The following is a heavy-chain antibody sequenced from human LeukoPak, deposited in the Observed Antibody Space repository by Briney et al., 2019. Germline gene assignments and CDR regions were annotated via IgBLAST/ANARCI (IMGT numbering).Heavy chain of an antibody. CDR2: IYTSGST. CDR3: ARVKRRYYCGGSCYAGDYYYYMDV. V-gene: IGHV4-4*07. CDR1: GGSISSYY. J-gene: IGHJ6*03. Sequence: KSSETLSLTCTVSGGSISSYYWSWIRQPAGKGLEWIGRIYTSGSTNYNPPFKSRVTMSVDTSKNQFSLKLSSVTAADTAVYYCARVKRRYYCGGSCYAGDYYYYMDVWGKGTTVTISS. D-gene: IGHD2-15*01.